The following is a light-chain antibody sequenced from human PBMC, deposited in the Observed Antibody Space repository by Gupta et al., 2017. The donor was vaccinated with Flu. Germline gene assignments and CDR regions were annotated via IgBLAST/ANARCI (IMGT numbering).Light chain of an antibody. Sequence: VLTQSPDFQSVTPKEKVILTCRASQTIDDQLNWYQQRGEQSPRLLIKYSSHVLSGVPSRFSGSGFGTLFTLTIDSLEAEDAATYYCQQTNNLPFTFGGGTKVEI. CDR3: QQTNNLPFT. V-gene: IGKV6-21*01. CDR1: QTIDDQ. CDR2: YSS. J-gene: IGKJ4*01.